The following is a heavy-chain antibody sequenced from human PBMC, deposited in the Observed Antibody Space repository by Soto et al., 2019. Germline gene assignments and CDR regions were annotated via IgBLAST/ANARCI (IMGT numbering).Heavy chain of an antibody. CDR3: ARMAGPWYFDL. J-gene: IGHJ2*01. CDR2: INHSGSS. Sequence: SETLSLTCAVHGGSFSGFYWTWIRQPPGKGLEWTGEINHSGSSNYNPPLKGRVTMSLDTSRNQFSLSLNSVTAADTAVYYCARMAGPWYFDLWGRGTLVTVSS. V-gene: IGHV4-34*01. CDR1: GGSFSGFY.